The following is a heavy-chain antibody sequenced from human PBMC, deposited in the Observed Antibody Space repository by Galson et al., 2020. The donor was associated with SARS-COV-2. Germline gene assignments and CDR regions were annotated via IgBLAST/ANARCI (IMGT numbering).Heavy chain of an antibody. D-gene: IGHD4-17*01. CDR2: ISHSGGT. V-gene: IGHV4-30-2*01. J-gene: IGHJ3*02. CDR3: ARLHYGEYAPEAFDI. CDR1: GTSISSGSYS. Sequence: SETLSVTCAVSGTSISSGSYSWNWIRQPPGKGLEWIGYISHSGGTYYNPSLKSRVTISGDRSKNQFSLRLSSVTAADTAVYYCARLHYGEYAPEAFDIRGPGTRVTVAS.